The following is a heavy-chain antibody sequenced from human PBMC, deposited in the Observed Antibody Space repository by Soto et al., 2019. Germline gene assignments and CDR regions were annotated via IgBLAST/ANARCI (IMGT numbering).Heavy chain of an antibody. J-gene: IGHJ4*02. CDR2: ISGSGCAT. CDR1: GFSFSTYA. CDR3: TRASIAVAGTGTL. Sequence: GGSLRLSCAASGFSFSTYAMGWVRQAPGKGLEWVSDISGSGCATYYADPVKGRFTISRDDAKNSLYLQMNSLRVEDTAVYYCTRASIAVAGTGTLWGQGNLVTVS. D-gene: IGHD6-19*01. V-gene: IGHV3-23*01.